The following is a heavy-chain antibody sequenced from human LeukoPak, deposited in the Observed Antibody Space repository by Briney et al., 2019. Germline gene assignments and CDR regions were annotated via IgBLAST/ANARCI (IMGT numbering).Heavy chain of an antibody. V-gene: IGHV1-2*02. CDR1: GYTFTDYY. CDR2: INPNNGDT. J-gene: IGHJ5*02. CDR3: ARGDYYGSPKVVAA. Sequence: ASVKVSCKASGYTFTDYYINWVRQAPGQGLEWMGWINPNNGDTNYAQKFQDRVTMTRDTSISTAYIELNLLRSDDTAVYYCARGDYYGSPKVVAAWGQGTLVTVSS. D-gene: IGHD3-10*01.